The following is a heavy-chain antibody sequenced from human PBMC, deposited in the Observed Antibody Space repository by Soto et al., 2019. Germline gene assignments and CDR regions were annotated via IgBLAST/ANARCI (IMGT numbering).Heavy chain of an antibody. CDR2: LETTGSYI. V-gene: IGHV3-21*01. J-gene: IGHJ4*02. D-gene: IGHD2-21*02. CDR3: ARGGDPDY. CDR1: GFTVSSNY. Sequence: GGSLRLSCTASGFTVSSNYMSWVRQAPGKGLEWVSSLETTGSYIDYADSVKGRFTISRDNAKNTLYLQMNNLRAEDTAVYYCARGGDPDYWGQGTLVTVSS.